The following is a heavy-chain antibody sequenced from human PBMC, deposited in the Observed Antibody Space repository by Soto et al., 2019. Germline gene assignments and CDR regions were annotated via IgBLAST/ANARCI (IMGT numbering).Heavy chain of an antibody. CDR1: GFTFSSYG. J-gene: IGHJ4*02. CDR3: AIEMPAYCGGDFYSLFRSLTHPIDY. V-gene: IGHV3-33*01. D-gene: IGHD2-21*02. Sequence: QVQLVESGGGVVQPGRSLRLSCAASGFTFSSYGMHWVRQAPGKGLEWVAVIWYDGSNKYYADSVKGRFTISRDNSKNTLYLQMNSLRAEDTAVYYCAIEMPAYCGGDFYSLFRSLTHPIDYWGQGTMVTVSS. CDR2: IWYDGSNK.